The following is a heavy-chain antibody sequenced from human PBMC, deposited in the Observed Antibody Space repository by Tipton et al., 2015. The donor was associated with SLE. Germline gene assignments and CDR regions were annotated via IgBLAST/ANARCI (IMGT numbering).Heavy chain of an antibody. CDR3: ARSRYSSSSYYYYYMDV. J-gene: IGHJ6*03. V-gene: IGHV4-34*01. D-gene: IGHD6-6*01. CDR1: GGSFSGYY. CDR2: INHSGGT. Sequence: TLSLTCAVYGGSFSGYYWSWIRQPPGKGLEWIGEINHSGGTNYNPSLKSRVTISVDTSKNQFSLKLSSVTAADTAVYYCARSRYSSSSYYYYYMDVWGKGTTVTVTS.